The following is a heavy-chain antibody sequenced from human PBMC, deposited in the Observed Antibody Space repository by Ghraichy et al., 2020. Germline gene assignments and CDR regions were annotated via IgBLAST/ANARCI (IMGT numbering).Heavy chain of an antibody. CDR2: ISGSDGST. CDR1: GFTFRGYA. J-gene: IGHJ4*02. Sequence: LSLTCAASGFTFRGYAMSWVRQAPGKGLEWVSTISGSDGSTYYADSVKGRFTISRDNSKNTLYLQMNSLRAEDTAVYYCAKDGGRTPDYLVYWRQGTLVCVSS. V-gene: IGHV3-23*01. D-gene: IGHD2-15*01. CDR3: AKDGGRTPDYLVY.